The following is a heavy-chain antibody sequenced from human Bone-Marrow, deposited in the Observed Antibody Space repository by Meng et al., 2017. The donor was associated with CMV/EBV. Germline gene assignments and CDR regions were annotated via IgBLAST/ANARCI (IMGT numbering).Heavy chain of an antibody. Sequence: GSLRLSCAVYGGSFSGYYWSWIRQPPGKGLNWIGEINHSGSTNYNPSLKSRVTISVDTSKNQFSLKLSSVTAADTAVYYCARVRDGYNYDYWGQGTLVTGSS. D-gene: IGHD5-24*01. CDR1: GGSFSGYY. J-gene: IGHJ4*02. CDR2: INHSGST. CDR3: ARVRDGYNYDY. V-gene: IGHV4-34*01.